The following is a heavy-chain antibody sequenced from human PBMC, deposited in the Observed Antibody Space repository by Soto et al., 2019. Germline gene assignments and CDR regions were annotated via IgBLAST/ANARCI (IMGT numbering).Heavy chain of an antibody. CDR3: ARDQKGQYSSGWYGYYYYGMDV. CDR1: GFTFSSYA. Sequence: GGSLRLSCAASGFTFSSYAMHWVRQAPGKGLEWVAVISYDGSNKYYADSVKGRFTISRDNSKNTLYLQMNSLRAEDTAVYYCARDQKGQYSSGWYGYYYYGMDVWGPGPTVTVSS. J-gene: IGHJ6*02. D-gene: IGHD6-19*01. CDR2: ISYDGSNK. V-gene: IGHV3-30-3*01.